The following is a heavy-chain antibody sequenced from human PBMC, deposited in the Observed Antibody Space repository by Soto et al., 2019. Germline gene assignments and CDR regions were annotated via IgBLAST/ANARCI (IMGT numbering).Heavy chain of an antibody. CDR3: ARAQNYDSSGYYYGSWFDP. V-gene: IGHV1-69*13. J-gene: IGHJ5*02. Sequence: SVKVSCKASGGTFSSYAISWVRQAPGQGLEWMGGIIPIFGTANYAQKFQGRVTITADESMSTAYMELSSLRSEDTAVYYCARAQNYDSSGYYYGSWFDPWGQGTLVTVSS. D-gene: IGHD3-22*01. CDR1: GGTFSSYA. CDR2: IIPIFGTA.